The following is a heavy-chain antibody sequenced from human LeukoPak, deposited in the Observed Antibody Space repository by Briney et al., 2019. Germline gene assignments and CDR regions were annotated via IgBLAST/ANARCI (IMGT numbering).Heavy chain of an antibody. J-gene: IGHJ4*02. V-gene: IGHV3-23*01. CDR2: ISASGGTT. CDR1: GFTFNSYS. CDR3: AKDPTDFDSSGQTYFDY. Sequence: GGSLRLSCAASGFTFNSYSMNWVRQAPGKGLEWVSGISASGGTTYYADSVKGRFTISRDNSKNTLVLQLNSLRAEDTAVYYCAKDPTDFDSSGQTYFDYWGQGTLVTVSS. D-gene: IGHD3-22*01.